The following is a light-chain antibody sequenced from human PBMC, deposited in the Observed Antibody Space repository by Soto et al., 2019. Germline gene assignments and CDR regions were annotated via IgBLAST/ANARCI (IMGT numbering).Light chain of an antibody. J-gene: IGKJ2*01. CDR3: QQYDKRPHT. CDR2: YAS. Sequence: EVVMTQSPVTLSVSPGERATLSCRASQNLSRNLAWYQQQPGQAPRLLVFYASTRATGIPARFSGSGSGTDFTVTISSLQSEDFAVYFCQQYDKRPHTFGQGTKLEIK. V-gene: IGKV3-15*01. CDR1: QNLSRN.